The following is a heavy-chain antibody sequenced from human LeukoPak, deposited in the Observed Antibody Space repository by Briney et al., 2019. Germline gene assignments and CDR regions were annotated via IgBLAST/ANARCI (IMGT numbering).Heavy chain of an antibody. D-gene: IGHD3-3*01. CDR1: GGSISSYY. CDR2: IYYSGST. J-gene: IGHJ4*02. V-gene: IGHV4-59*01. CDR3: AKEGSIWSGYSIDY. Sequence: SETLSLTCTVSGGSISSYYWSWIRQPPGKGLEWIGYIYYSGSTNYNPSLKSRVTIFVDTSKNQFSLTLSSVTAADTAVYYCAKEGSIWSGYSIDYWGQGTLVTVSS.